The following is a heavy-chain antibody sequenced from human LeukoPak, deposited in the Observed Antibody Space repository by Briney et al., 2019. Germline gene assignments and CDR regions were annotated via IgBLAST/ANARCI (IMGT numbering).Heavy chain of an antibody. J-gene: IGHJ4*02. Sequence: GGSLGLSCAASGFTFSSYAMHWVRQAPGKGLEWVAVISYDGSNKYYADSVKGRFTISRDNSKNTLYLQMNSLRAEDTAVYYCARDYSAEVGYSSGWYVLDYWGQGTLVTVSS. CDR1: GFTFSSYA. D-gene: IGHD6-19*01. CDR2: ISYDGSNK. CDR3: ARDYSAEVGYSSGWYVLDY. V-gene: IGHV3-30-3*01.